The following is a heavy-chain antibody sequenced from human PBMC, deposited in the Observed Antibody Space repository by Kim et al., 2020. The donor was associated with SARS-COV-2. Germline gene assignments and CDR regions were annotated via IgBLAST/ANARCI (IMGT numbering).Heavy chain of an antibody. Sequence: GESLKISCKGSGYSFTSYWIGWVRQMPGKGLEWMGIIYPGDSDTRYSPSFQGQVTISADKSISTAYLQWSSLKASDTAMYYCARKDRFGDSSGFHDAFDIWGQGTMVTVSS. V-gene: IGHV5-51*01. CDR3: ARKDRFGDSSGFHDAFDI. D-gene: IGHD3-22*01. CDR1: GYSFTSYW. CDR2: IYPGDSDT. J-gene: IGHJ3*02.